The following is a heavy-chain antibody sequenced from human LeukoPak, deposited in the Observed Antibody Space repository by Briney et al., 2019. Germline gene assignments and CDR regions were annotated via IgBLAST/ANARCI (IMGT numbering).Heavy chain of an antibody. Sequence: PGGSLRLSCAASGFTFSSYAMNWVRQAPEKGLEWISYISSRSTTIYYTDSVKGRFTVSRDNANNSLFLQMNSLRGEDTAVYYCARATTYDILTGFSDYWGQGTLVTVSS. D-gene: IGHD3-9*01. J-gene: IGHJ4*02. CDR3: ARATTYDILTGFSDY. V-gene: IGHV3-48*01. CDR1: GFTFSSYA. CDR2: ISSRSTTI.